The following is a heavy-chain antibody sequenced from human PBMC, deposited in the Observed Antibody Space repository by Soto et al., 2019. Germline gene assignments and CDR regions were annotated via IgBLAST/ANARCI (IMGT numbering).Heavy chain of an antibody. CDR2: IITYNGDT. Sequence: ASVKVSCKASGYTFTRSGISRVRQAPGQGLELMGLIITYNGDTNYAQTFQGRVTMTTDTSTSTVHMEVRSLRSDEAAVYYCAREGVAPYYYYGMDVWGQGTSVTVSS. D-gene: IGHD5-12*01. J-gene: IGHJ6*02. CDR3: AREGVAPYYYYGMDV. CDR1: GYTFTRSG. V-gene: IGHV1-18*01.